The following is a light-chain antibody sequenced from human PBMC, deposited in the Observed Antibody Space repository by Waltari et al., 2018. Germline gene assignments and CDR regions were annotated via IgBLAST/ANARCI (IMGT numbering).Light chain of an antibody. V-gene: IGKV1-39*01. Sequence: DIQMTQSPSSLSASVGDRLTINCRASQSINSFLNWYQQKPGKAPNLLIYGASTLQSGGPSRFSGSGSGTDFTLTISSLQPEDFATYFCQQSSSSPRTFGGGTKVDIK. CDR1: QSINSF. CDR2: GAS. CDR3: QQSSSSPRT. J-gene: IGKJ4*01.